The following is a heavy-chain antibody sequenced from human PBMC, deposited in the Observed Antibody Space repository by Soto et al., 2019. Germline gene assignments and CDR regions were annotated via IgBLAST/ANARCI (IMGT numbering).Heavy chain of an antibody. CDR3: ARAPGIAAAGTLDP. Sequence: GASVTVSCKASGYTFTGYYMHWVRQAPGQGLEWMGWISAYNGNTNYAQKLQGRVTMTTDTSTSTAYMELRSLRSDDTAVYYCARAPGIAAAGTLDPWGQGTLVTV. D-gene: IGHD6-13*01. J-gene: IGHJ5*02. CDR1: GYTFTGYY. CDR2: ISAYNGNT. V-gene: IGHV1-18*04.